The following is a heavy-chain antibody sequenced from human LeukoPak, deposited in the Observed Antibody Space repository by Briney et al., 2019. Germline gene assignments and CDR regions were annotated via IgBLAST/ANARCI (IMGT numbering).Heavy chain of an antibody. J-gene: IGHJ4*02. CDR2: IIPIFGTA. Sequence: ASVKVSCKASGGTFSSYAISWVRQAPGQGLEWMGGIIPIFGTANYAQKFQGRVTITADESTSTAYMELSSLRSEDTAVYYCARGGSSRWNDTLFDYWGQGTLVTVSS. CDR3: ARGGSSRWNDTLFDY. CDR1: GGTFSSYA. D-gene: IGHD1-1*01. V-gene: IGHV1-69*01.